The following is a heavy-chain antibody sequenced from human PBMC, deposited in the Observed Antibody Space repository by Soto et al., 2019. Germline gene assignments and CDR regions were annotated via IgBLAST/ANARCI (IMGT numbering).Heavy chain of an antibody. Sequence: LSETLSLTCTVSGGSIISSSHYWGWIRQPPGKGLEWIGSIFHGGQTRYNPSLTSRLTMSVDTSGNYFSLRLNSVTAADTAVYYCVRTPLRDGSYFIPRSFDLWGQGALVTVSS. CDR3: VRTPLRDGSYFIPRSFDL. D-gene: IGHD1-26*01. CDR1: GGSIISSSHY. V-gene: IGHV4-39*02. J-gene: IGHJ4*02. CDR2: IFHGGQT.